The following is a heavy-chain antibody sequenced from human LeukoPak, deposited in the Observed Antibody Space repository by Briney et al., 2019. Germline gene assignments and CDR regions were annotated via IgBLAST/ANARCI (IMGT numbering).Heavy chain of an antibody. CDR2: IYYSGST. Sequence: SETLSLTCTVSGGSISSYYWSWIRQPPGKGLEWIGYIYYSGSTNYNPSLKSRVTISVDTSKNQFSLKLSSVTAADTAVYYCARATTYYYDSSGYYFDYWGQGTLVTVSS. J-gene: IGHJ4*02. CDR1: GGSISSYY. D-gene: IGHD3-22*01. CDR3: ARATTYYYDSSGYYFDY. V-gene: IGHV4-59*01.